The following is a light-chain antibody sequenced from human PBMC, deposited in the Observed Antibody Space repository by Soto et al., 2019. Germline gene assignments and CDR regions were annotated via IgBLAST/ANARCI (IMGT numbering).Light chain of an antibody. CDR1: QGISSY. CDR2: AAS. J-gene: IGKJ1*01. Sequence: IQLTQSPSSLSASVGDRVSMTCRASQGISSYLAWYQQKPGKAPKLLIYAASTLQSGVPSRFSGSGSGTDFTLTISRLEPEDFAVYYCQQYGSSPWTFGQGTKVDIK. V-gene: IGKV1-9*01. CDR3: QQYGSSPWT.